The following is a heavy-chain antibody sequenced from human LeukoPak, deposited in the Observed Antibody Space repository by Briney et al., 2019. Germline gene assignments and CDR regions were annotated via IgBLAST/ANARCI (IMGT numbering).Heavy chain of an antibody. D-gene: IGHD6-13*01. Sequence: GGSLRLSCAASGFSFSSYGMHWVRQAPGKGLEWVAFIRYDGSDEYYPDSVKGRFTISRDNSKNTLYLQMNSLRAEDTAVYYCAKDPAGGTGSWGQGTLVTVSS. CDR2: IRYDGSDE. CDR1: GFSFSSYG. V-gene: IGHV3-30*02. J-gene: IGHJ5*02. CDR3: AKDPAGGTGS.